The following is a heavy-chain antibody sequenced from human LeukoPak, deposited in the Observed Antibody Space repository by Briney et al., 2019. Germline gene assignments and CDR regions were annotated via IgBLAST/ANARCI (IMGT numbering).Heavy chain of an antibody. Sequence: GGTLRLSCAASGFTFSSYWMSWVRQAPGKGLEWVANIKQDGSEKYYVDSVKGRFTISRDNAKNSLYLQMNSLRAEDTAVYYCARVSPLRWQTPERAFDIRGQGTMVTVSS. D-gene: IGHD2-21*01. V-gene: IGHV3-7*01. CDR2: IKQDGSEK. CDR3: ARVSPLRWQTPERAFDI. J-gene: IGHJ3*02. CDR1: GFTFSSYW.